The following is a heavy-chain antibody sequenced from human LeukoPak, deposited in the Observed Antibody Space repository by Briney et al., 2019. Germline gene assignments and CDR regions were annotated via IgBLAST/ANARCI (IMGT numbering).Heavy chain of an antibody. D-gene: IGHD3-10*01. J-gene: IGHJ4*02. Sequence: GGSLRLSCAASGFTFSNYWMHWVRQVPGKGLVWVSLINRDGSTTNYADSVKGRFTISRDNAKNTLYLQMNSLRAEDTAVYYCANLPLVRGVILAVVYWGQGTLVTVSS. V-gene: IGHV3-74*01. CDR1: GFTFSNYW. CDR2: INRDGSTT. CDR3: ANLPLVRGVILAVVY.